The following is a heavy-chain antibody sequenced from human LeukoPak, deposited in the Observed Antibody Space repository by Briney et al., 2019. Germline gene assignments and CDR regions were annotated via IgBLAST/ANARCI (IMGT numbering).Heavy chain of an antibody. D-gene: IGHD6-19*01. Sequence: PGGSLRLSCAASGFTFNSYWMPWVRQAPGKGLEWVANIRHDGSARYYADSVKGRFTISRDDAKNSLFLQMNSLRADDTALYYCARDNSGFDYWGQGTLVTVSS. J-gene: IGHJ4*02. CDR1: GFTFNSYW. CDR3: ARDNSGFDY. V-gene: IGHV3-7*01. CDR2: IRHDGSAR.